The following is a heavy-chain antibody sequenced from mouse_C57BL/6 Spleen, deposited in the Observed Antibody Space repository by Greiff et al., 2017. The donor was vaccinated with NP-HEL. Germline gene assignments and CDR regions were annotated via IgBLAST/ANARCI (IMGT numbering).Heavy chain of an antibody. D-gene: IGHD1-1*01. CDR2: IHPNSGST. Sequence: VQLQQSGAELVKPGASVKLSCKASGYTFTSYWMHWVKQRPGQGLEWIGMIHPNSGSTNYNEKFKSKATLTVDKSSSTAYMQLSSLTSEDSAVYCCARGAVVATSDYWGQGTTLTVSS. CDR1: GYTFTSYW. J-gene: IGHJ2*01. CDR3: ARGAVVATSDY. V-gene: IGHV1-64*01.